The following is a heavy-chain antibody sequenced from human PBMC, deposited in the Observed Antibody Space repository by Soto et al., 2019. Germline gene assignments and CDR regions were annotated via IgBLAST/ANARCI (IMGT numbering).Heavy chain of an antibody. CDR1: GYTFTSYG. J-gene: IGHJ6*02. V-gene: IGHV1-18*01. CDR2: ISAYNGNT. Sequence: QVQLVQSGAEVKKPGASVKVSCKASGYTFTSYGIIWVRQAPGQGLEWMGWISAYNGNTNYAQKLQGRVTMTTDTSTSTAYMELRSLRSDDTAVYYCARETNSGWWDYYYYDMDVWGQGTTVTVSS. CDR3: ARETNSGWWDYYYYDMDV. D-gene: IGHD6-19*01.